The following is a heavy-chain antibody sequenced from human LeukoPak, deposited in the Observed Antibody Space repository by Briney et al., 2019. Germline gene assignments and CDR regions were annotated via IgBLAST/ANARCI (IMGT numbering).Heavy chain of an antibody. CDR2: IDPSDSYT. V-gene: IGHV5-10-1*01. Sequence: GESLKISCKGSGYSFTSSWISWVRQMPGKGLEWMGRIDPSDSYTNYSPSFQGHVTISADKSISTAYLQWGSLKASDTAMYYCARQTPGRGSSGDWGQGTLVTVSS. CDR1: GYSFTSSW. D-gene: IGHD6-19*01. J-gene: IGHJ4*02. CDR3: ARQTPGRGSSGD.